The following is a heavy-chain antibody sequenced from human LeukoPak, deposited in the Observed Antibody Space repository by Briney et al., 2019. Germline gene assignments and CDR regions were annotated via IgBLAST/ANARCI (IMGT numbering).Heavy chain of an antibody. Sequence: GGSLRLSCAASGFTFSSYWVSWVRQAPGKGLEWVANIKQDGSEKYYVDSVKGRFTISRDNAENSLYLQMNSLRAEDTAVYYCARSSTVTTEIDYGMDVWGQGTTVTVSS. CDR1: GFTFSSYW. CDR2: IKQDGSEK. J-gene: IGHJ6*02. D-gene: IGHD4-17*01. CDR3: ARSSTVTTEIDYGMDV. V-gene: IGHV3-7*01.